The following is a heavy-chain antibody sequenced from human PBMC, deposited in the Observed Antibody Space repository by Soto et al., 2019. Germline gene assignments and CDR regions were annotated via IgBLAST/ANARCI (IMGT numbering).Heavy chain of an antibody. Sequence: EVQLLESGGGLVQPGGSLRLSCVASGLTFSRNAMNWVRQAPGKGLEWVSVISGSGDSTYYADSVEGRFTISRDNSKNTLYLQMNSLRAEGAAVYYCADGMGSGTYALDYWGQGTLVTGSS. CDR3: ADGMGSGTYALDY. CDR2: ISGSGDST. J-gene: IGHJ4*02. D-gene: IGHD3-10*01. CDR1: GLTFSRNA. V-gene: IGHV3-23*01.